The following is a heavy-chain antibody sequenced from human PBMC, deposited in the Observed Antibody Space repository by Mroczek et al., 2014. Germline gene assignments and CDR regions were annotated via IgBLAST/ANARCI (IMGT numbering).Heavy chain of an antibody. Sequence: QVQLVESGPGLVKPSETLSLTCTVSGGSISSYYWSWIRQPPGKGLEWIGYIYYSGSTNYNPSLKSRVTISVDTSKNQFSLKLSSVTAADTAVYYCARDRSSEGFAGGMDVWGQGTTVTVSS. CDR1: GGSISSYY. D-gene: IGHD3-16*02. V-gene: IGHV4-59*01. CDR3: ARDRSSEGFAGGMDV. J-gene: IGHJ6*02. CDR2: IYYSGST.